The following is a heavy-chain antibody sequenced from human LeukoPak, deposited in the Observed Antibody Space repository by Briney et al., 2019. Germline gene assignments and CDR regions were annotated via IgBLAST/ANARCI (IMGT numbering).Heavy chain of an antibody. J-gene: IGHJ4*02. CDR1: GYTFTGYY. CDR2: INPNSGGT. CDR3: ARGEYSSSWYEVPDY. D-gene: IGHD6-13*01. Sequence: ASVKVSCKASGYTFTGYYMHWVRQAPGQGLEWMGWINPNSGGTNYAQKFQGRVTMTRDTSISTAYMELSRLRSDDTAVYYCARGEYSSSWYEVPDYWGRGTLVTVSS. V-gene: IGHV1-2*02.